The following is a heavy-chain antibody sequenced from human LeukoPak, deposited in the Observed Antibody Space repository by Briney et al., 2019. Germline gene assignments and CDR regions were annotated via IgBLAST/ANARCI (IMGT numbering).Heavy chain of an antibody. Sequence: PGGSLRLSCAASGFTFSSYGMSWVRQAPGKGLEWVSAISGSGGSTYYADSVKGRFTISRDNSKNTLYLQMNSLRAEDTAVYYCAEDLYDILPVYYTYGGQGPLVTVSS. D-gene: IGHD3-9*01. CDR1: GFTFSSYG. V-gene: IGHV3-23*01. CDR2: ISGSGGST. J-gene: IGHJ4*02. CDR3: AEDLYDILPVYYTY.